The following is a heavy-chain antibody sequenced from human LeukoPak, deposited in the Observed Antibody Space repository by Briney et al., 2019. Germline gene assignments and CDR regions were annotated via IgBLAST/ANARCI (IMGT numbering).Heavy chain of an antibody. V-gene: IGHV4-59*08. Sequence: SETLSLTCTVSGGSISSYYWSWIRQPPGKGLEWIGYMYYSGRTNYNPSLKSRVTISIDASKNQFSLKLSSVTAADMAVYYCARGRTYVDYWGQGTLVTVSS. J-gene: IGHJ4*02. D-gene: IGHD1-26*01. CDR3: ARGRTYVDY. CDR2: MYYSGRT. CDR1: GGSISSYY.